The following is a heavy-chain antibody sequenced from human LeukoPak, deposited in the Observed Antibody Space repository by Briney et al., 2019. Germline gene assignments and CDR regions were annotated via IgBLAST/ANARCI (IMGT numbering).Heavy chain of an antibody. CDR2: IRYDGSNK. D-gene: IGHD2-2*01. V-gene: IGHV3-30*02. J-gene: IGHJ4*02. Sequence: PGGSLRLSCAASGFTFSSYGMHWVRQAPGKGLEWVAFIRYDGSNKYYADSVQGRFTISRDNSKNTLYLQMNSLRAEDTAVHYCAKGYCSSTSCYSYYYDSSGAYFDYWGQGTLVTVSS. CDR3: AKGYCSSTSCYSYYYDSSGAYFDY. CDR1: GFTFSSYG.